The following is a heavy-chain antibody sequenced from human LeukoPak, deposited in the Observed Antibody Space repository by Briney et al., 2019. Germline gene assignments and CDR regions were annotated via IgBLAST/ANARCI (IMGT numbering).Heavy chain of an antibody. J-gene: IGHJ3*02. D-gene: IGHD3-9*01. Sequence: GGSLRLSCAASGFTFSSYSMNWVRQAPGKGLEWVSYISSSSSTIYYADSVKGRFTISRDNAKNSLYLQMNSLRAEDTAVYYCARERYDILTGYKAFDIWGQGTMVTVSS. CDR1: GFTFSSYS. CDR2: ISSSSSTI. CDR3: ARERYDILTGYKAFDI. V-gene: IGHV3-48*01.